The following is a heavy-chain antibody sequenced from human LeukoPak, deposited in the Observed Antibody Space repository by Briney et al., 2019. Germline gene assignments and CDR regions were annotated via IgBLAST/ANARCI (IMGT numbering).Heavy chain of an antibody. V-gene: IGHV1-18*01. CDR3: ARDYFWFVTHQTPQRRYFDL. CDR1: GYTFTSYD. J-gene: IGHJ2*01. Sequence: GASVKVSCKASGYTFTSYDINWVRQATGQGLEWMGWISAYNGNTNYAQKLQGRGTMTTDTSTSTAYMELRSLRSDDTAVYYCARDYFWFVTHQTPQRRYFDLWGRGTLVSVSS. D-gene: IGHD3-3*01. CDR2: ISAYNGNT.